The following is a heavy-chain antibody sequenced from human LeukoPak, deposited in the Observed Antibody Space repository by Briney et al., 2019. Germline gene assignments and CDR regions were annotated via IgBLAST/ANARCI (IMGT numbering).Heavy chain of an antibody. CDR3: VRDISPGFDY. Sequence: ASVKVSCKASGFTLIDYYMHWVRQAPGQGLEWMGWINPNSGGTNYAQKFQGRVTMTRDTFISTAYMELSRLRSDDTAVYYCVRDISPGFDYWGQGTLVTVSS. CDR1: GFTLIDYY. CDR2: INPNSGGT. J-gene: IGHJ4*02. D-gene: IGHD2-21*01. V-gene: IGHV1-2*02.